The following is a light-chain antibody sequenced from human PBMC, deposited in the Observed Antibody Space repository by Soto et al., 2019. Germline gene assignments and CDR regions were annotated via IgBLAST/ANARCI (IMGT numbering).Light chain of an antibody. V-gene: IGKV3-11*01. J-gene: IGKJ5*01. Sequence: EIVLTQSPATLSLSPGERATLSCRASQSVSSYLAWYQQKPGQAPRLLIYDASNRATAIPARFSGSGSGTAVSLTISSLEPDDFALYYCQQRSNWPPTITFGQGTRLEIK. CDR1: QSVSSY. CDR2: DAS. CDR3: QQRSNWPPTIT.